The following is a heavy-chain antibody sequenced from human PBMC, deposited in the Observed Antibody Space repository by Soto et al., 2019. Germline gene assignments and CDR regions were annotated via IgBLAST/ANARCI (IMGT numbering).Heavy chain of an antibody. CDR1: GFTFSDYY. Sequence: GGSLRLSCAASGFTFSDYYMSWIRQAPGKGLEWISYISSSGNTVYYADSVEGRFTISRDNAQNSLYLQMNNLRAEDTAVYYCARDSRAYYGSGSSVDGWGQGTLVTVSS. J-gene: IGHJ4*02. CDR2: ISSSGNTV. V-gene: IGHV3-11*01. CDR3: ARDSRAYYGSGSSVDG. D-gene: IGHD3-10*01.